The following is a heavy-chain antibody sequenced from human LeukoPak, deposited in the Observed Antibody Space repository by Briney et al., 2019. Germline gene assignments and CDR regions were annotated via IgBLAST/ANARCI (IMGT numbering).Heavy chain of an antibody. J-gene: IGHJ4*02. D-gene: IGHD5-24*01. CDR2: MNPNSGNT. V-gene: IGHV1-8*02. CDR1: GGTFSSYA. CDR3: ARGSMARY. Sequence: GASVKVSCKASGGTFSSYAISWVRQAPGQGLEWMGWMNPNSGNTGYAQKFQGRVTMTRNTSISTAYMELSSLRSEDTAVYYCARGSMARYWGQGTLVTVSS.